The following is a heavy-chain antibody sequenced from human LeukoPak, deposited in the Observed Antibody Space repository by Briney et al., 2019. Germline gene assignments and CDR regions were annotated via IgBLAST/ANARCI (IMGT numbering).Heavy chain of an antibody. J-gene: IGHJ4*02. CDR2: ISSSSSYI. D-gene: IGHD1-1*01. V-gene: IGHV3-21*01. CDR1: GFTFSSYS. CDR3: ARGNWNGRPIDY. Sequence: PGGSLRLSCAASGFTFSSYSMNWVRQAPGKGLEGVSSISSSSSYIYYADSVKGRFTISRDNAKNSLYLQMNSLRAEDTAVYYCARGNWNGRPIDYWGQGTLVTVSS.